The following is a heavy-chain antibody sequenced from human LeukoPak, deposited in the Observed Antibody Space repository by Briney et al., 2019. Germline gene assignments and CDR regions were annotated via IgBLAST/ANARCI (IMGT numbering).Heavy chain of an antibody. Sequence: GGSLRLSCAASGFTFSSYEMNWVRQAPGEGVEGVSYISSSGRTKYYADSVKRRFTISRHNAKNSLYLQMNSLRAEDTAVYYCARPNPWYYCMAVWGQGTTVTGPS. CDR1: GFTFSSYE. J-gene: IGHJ6*02. CDR2: ISSSGRTK. V-gene: IGHV3-48*03. CDR3: ARPNPWYYCMAV.